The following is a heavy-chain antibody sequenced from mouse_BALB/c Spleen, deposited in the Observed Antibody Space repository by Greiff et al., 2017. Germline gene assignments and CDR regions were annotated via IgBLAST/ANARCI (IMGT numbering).Heavy chain of an antibody. CDR3: ARDLVDY. Sequence: EVMLVESGGGLVKPGGSLKLSCAASGFTFSDYYMYWVRQTPEKRLEWVATISDGGSYTYYPDSVKGRFTISRDNAKNNLYLQMSSLKSDDTAMYYCARDLVDYWGQGTSVTVSS. CDR2: ISDGGSYT. CDR1: GFTFSDYY. V-gene: IGHV5-4*02. J-gene: IGHJ4*01.